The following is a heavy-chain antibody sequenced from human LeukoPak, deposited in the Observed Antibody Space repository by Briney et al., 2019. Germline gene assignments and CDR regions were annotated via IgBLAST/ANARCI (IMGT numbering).Heavy chain of an antibody. Sequence: GGSLRLSCIGSGLTFNPYWMTWVRQAPGKGLGWVANINQDGNKKNYVDSVKGRFTISRDNSKSSLFLQMTSLRTEDTAVYYCATSLYKWRGYSGNDHDYWGQGTLVHVSS. V-gene: IGHV3-7*01. D-gene: IGHD5-12*01. CDR2: INQDGNKK. CDR3: ATSLYKWRGYSGNDHDY. J-gene: IGHJ4*02. CDR1: GLTFNPYW.